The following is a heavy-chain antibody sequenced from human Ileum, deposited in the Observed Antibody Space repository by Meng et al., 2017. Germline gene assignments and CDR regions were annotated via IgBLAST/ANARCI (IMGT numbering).Heavy chain of an antibody. J-gene: IGHJ4*02. Sequence: QVQLQESGPGLVKPSETLSLTCTVSGGSISSYYWSWIRQPPGKGLERIGYIYYNGSTNYNPSLKSRLTMSVDTSKNQFSLKLSSVTAADTAVYYCARREYDSRGYYFDYWGQGTLVTVSS. CDR1: GGSISSYY. V-gene: IGHV4-59*08. CDR3: ARREYDSRGYYFDY. CDR2: IYYNGST. D-gene: IGHD3-22*01.